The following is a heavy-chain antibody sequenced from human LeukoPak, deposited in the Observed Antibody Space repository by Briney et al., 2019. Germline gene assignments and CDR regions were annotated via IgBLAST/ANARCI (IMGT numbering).Heavy chain of an antibody. CDR1: GFTFSSYS. Sequence: QSGGSLRLSCAASGFTFSSYSMNWVRQAPGKGLEWVSSISSSSSYIYYADSVKGRFTISRDNSKNTLYLQMNSLRAEDTAVYYCAKGLLYGPTDYWGQGTLVTVSS. D-gene: IGHD2-2*02. CDR3: AKGLLYGPTDY. V-gene: IGHV3-21*01. CDR2: ISSSSSYI. J-gene: IGHJ4*02.